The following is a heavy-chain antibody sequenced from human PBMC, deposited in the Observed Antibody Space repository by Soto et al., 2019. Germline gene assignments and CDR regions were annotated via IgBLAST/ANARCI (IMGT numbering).Heavy chain of an antibody. D-gene: IGHD1-26*01. V-gene: IGHV1-24*01. J-gene: IGHJ4*02. CDR1: GYTLTELS. CDR2: FDPEDGET. CDR3: ATDRVGATHFDY. Sequence: ASGKVSCKVSGYTLTELSMHWVRQAPGKGLEWMGGFDPEDGETIYAQKFQGRVTMTEDTSTDTAYMELSSLRSEDTAVYYCATDRVGATHFDYWGQGTLVTVSS.